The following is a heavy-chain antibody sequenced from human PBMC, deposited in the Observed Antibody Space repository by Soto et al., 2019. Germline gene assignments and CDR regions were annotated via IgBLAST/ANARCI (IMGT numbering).Heavy chain of an antibody. Sequence: QVQLVQSGGEVKNPGASVKVSCKAFGYTLTNYGISWVRQAPGQGLEWMGWISAYNGHANYAQKFQGRVRLTTGRPTNTAYMELRSLGSDDTAEYYCAREGYCSSSMCYGGYYYMDVWGKGTTVTVS. CDR3: AREGYCSSSMCYGGYYYMDV. V-gene: IGHV1-18*01. J-gene: IGHJ6*03. CDR1: GYTLTNYG. D-gene: IGHD2-2*01. CDR2: ISAYNGHA.